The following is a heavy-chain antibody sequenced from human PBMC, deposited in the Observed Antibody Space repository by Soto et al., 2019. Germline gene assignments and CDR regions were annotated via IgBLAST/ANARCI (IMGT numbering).Heavy chain of an antibody. Sequence: PGGALRLSCAASGFTFSSYSMNWVRQAPGKGLEWVSYISSSSSTIYYADSVKGRFTISRDNAKNSLYLQMNSLRDEDTAVYYCARVGQRRITIFGVPGYGIAVRGQGTTVPVS. D-gene: IGHD3-3*01. V-gene: IGHV3-48*02. CDR3: ARVGQRRITIFGVPGYGIAV. CDR1: GFTFSSYS. CDR2: ISSSSSTI. J-gene: IGHJ6*02.